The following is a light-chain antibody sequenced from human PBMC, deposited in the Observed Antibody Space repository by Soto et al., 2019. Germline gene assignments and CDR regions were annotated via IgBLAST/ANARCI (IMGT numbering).Light chain of an antibody. CDR1: QSISSY. V-gene: IGKV3-11*01. J-gene: IGKJ4*01. CDR2: DAS. CDR3: QQRSNWPLT. Sequence: EIVLTQSPATLSLSPGERATLSCRASQSISSYLAWYQQKPGQVPRLLIYDASNRATGIPTRFSGSGSGTDFSLTISSLETEDFAVYYCQQRSNWPLTFGGGTKVEIK.